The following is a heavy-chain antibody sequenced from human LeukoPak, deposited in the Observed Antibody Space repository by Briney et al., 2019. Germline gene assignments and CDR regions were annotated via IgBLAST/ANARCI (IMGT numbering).Heavy chain of an antibody. J-gene: IGHJ3*02. CDR2: IWYDGSNT. CDR3: AREVTNDAFDI. D-gene: IGHD4-17*01. CDR1: GFTFSQTG. Sequence: GGSLRLSCAASGFTFSQTGMHWVRQAPGKGLEWVAVIWYDGSNTYSADSVKGRFTVSRDNSKNTLFLQMSSLRADDAALYYCAREVTNDAFDIWGQGTMVTVSS. V-gene: IGHV3-33*01.